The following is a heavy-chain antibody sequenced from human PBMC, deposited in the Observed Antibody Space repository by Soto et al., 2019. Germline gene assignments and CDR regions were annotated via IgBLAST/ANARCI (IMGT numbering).Heavy chain of an antibody. V-gene: IGHV3-30-3*01. CDR3: ARDILPQWLTSYFFDF. CDR2: ISFEGNNK. Sequence: QVQLVESGGGVVQPGRSLRLSCAASGFTFSRYSMNWVRQAPGKGLEWVAVISFEGNNKYYADSVKGRFTISRDDSNNTLYLQMNTLRAEDTAVYYCARDILPQWLTSYFFDFWDQGTLVTVSS. D-gene: IGHD6-19*01. J-gene: IGHJ4*02. CDR1: GFTFSRYS.